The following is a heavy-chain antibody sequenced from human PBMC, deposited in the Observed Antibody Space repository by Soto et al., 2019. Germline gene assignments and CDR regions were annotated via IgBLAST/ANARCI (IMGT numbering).Heavy chain of an antibody. V-gene: IGHV3-15*07. Sequence: GALRLSCAASGLHFSNAGRNWVRQVTGKGLEWVGRIKSKINGGTADYAAPVQGRFAVSRDDSKNMVFLQMNSLKTEDTGIYFFTTDSYSSITVFRFDYWGQGTVVTVSS. J-gene: IGHJ4*02. CDR3: TTDSYSSITVFRFDY. CDR2: IKSKINGGTA. CDR1: GLHFSNAG. D-gene: IGHD1-26*01.